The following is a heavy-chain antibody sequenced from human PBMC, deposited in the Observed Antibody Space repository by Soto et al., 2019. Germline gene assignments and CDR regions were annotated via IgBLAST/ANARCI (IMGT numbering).Heavy chain of an antibody. Sequence: PSVKVSCKVSGYTLTELSMHWVRQAPGKGLEWMGGFDPEDGETIYAQKFQGRVTMTEDTSTDTAYMELSSLRSEDTAVYYCATAGYYYGSGSYGPPYYYYGMDVWGQGTTVTVSS. CDR2: FDPEDGET. J-gene: IGHJ6*02. CDR1: GYTLTELS. D-gene: IGHD3-10*01. CDR3: ATAGYYYGSGSYGPPYYYYGMDV. V-gene: IGHV1-24*01.